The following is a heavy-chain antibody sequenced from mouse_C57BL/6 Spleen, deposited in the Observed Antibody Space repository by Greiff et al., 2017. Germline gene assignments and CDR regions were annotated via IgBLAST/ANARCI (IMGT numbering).Heavy chain of an antibody. D-gene: IGHD2-10*01. CDR2: IDPEDGET. J-gene: IGHJ3*01. Sequence: VQLQQSGAELVKPGASVKLSCTASGFTFNDYYMHWVKQRTEQGLEWIGRIDPEDGETKYAPKFQGKATITADTSSNNAYLQLSRLTSEDTAVYYCGGGAYYGNYVGFAYWGQGTLVTVSA. V-gene: IGHV14-2*01. CDR1: GFTFNDYY. CDR3: GGGAYYGNYVGFAY.